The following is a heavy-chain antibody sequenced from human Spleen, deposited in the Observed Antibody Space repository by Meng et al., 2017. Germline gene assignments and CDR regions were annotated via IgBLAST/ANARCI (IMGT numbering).Heavy chain of an antibody. J-gene: IGHJ4*02. Sequence: GESLKISCAASGFTFSSYSMNWVRQAPGKGLEWVSSISSSSSYIYYADSVKGRFTISRDNAKNSLYLQMNSLRAEDTAVYYCARWGETAAGSGFDYWGQGTLVTVSS. V-gene: IGHV3-21*01. CDR2: ISSSSSYI. D-gene: IGHD6-13*01. CDR1: GFTFSSYS. CDR3: ARWGETAAGSGFDY.